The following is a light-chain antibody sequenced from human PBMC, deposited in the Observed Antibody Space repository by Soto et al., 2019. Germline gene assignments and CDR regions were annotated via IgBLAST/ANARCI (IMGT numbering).Light chain of an antibody. CDR3: QQYDTYPWT. CDR2: KAS. V-gene: IGKV1-5*03. Sequence: DIQMTQSPSTLSASVGDRVTFTCRASQSISTWLAWYQQKPGKAPKLLIYKASDLKSGVPSRFSGSGSGTEFTLTISRLEPDDFAIYYCQQYDTYPWTFGQGTTVEIK. J-gene: IGKJ1*01. CDR1: QSISTW.